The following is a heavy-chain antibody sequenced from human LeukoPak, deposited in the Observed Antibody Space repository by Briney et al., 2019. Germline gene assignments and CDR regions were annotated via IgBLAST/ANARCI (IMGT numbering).Heavy chain of an antibody. Sequence: ASVKVSCKASGGTFSSYAISWVRQAPGQGLEWMGGIFPIFGTANYAQKFQGRVTITADESTSTAYMELSSLRSEDTAVYYCASGGGRIAAAGRAFDPWGQGTLVTVSS. V-gene: IGHV1-69*13. CDR1: GGTFSSYA. D-gene: IGHD6-13*01. J-gene: IGHJ5*02. CDR2: IFPIFGTA. CDR3: ASGGGRIAAAGRAFDP.